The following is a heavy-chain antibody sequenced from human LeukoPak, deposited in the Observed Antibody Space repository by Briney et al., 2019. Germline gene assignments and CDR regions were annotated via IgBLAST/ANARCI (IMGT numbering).Heavy chain of an antibody. CDR3: AREGRYCSSTSCYYYYMDV. Sequence: TGGSLRLSCAASGFTFDDYGMSWVRQAPGKGLEWVSGINWNGGSTGYADSVKGRFTISRDNAKNSLYLQMNSLRAEDTALYHCAREGRYCSSTSCYYYYMDVWGKGTTVTVSS. CDR2: INWNGGST. V-gene: IGHV3-20*01. J-gene: IGHJ6*03. D-gene: IGHD2-2*01. CDR1: GFTFDDYG.